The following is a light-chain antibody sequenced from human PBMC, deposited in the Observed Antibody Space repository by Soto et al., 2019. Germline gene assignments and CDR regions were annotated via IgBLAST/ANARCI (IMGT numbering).Light chain of an antibody. Sequence: EIVMTQSPATLSVSPGERATLSCRASQSISSNLAWYQQRPGQPPRLLIYGASTRATGIPARFSGSGSGTEFTLTISSLQSEDFAVYYCQQSSNWPRTFGRGTKVDIK. CDR1: QSISSN. CDR2: GAS. V-gene: IGKV3-15*01. CDR3: QQSSNWPRT. J-gene: IGKJ1*01.